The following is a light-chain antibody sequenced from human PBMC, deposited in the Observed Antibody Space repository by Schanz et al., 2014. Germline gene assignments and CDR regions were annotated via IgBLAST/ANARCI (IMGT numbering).Light chain of an antibody. V-gene: IGKV3D-7*01. CDR3: QQYDNWPRT. CDR1: QSASSSY. J-gene: IGKJ4*01. Sequence: PGERVTLSCRASQSASSSYFSRYQEKPGQAPRLLIYGASTRATGIPVRFSGSGSGTDFTLTISSLQSEDFAAYYCQQYDNWPRTFGGGTKVEIK. CDR2: GAS.